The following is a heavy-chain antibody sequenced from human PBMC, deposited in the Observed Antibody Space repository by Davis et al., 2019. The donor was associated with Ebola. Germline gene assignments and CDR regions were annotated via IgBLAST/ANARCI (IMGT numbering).Heavy chain of an antibody. CDR3: ARDDKVMHFDY. Sequence: ASVKVSCKASGYTFTANYMHWVRQTPGQGPEWMGWISLNSGSTKYSHKFQGRVTMTRDTSINTAHMELSGLRSDDTALYYCARDDKVMHFDYWGQGTLVTVSS. J-gene: IGHJ4*02. CDR1: GYTFTANY. CDR2: ISLNSGST. V-gene: IGHV1-2*07. D-gene: IGHD3-16*01.